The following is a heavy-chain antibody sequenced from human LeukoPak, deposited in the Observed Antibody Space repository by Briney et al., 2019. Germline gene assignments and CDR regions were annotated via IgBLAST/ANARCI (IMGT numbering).Heavy chain of an antibody. D-gene: IGHD2-2*01. Sequence: PGGSLRLSCAASGFTFSSYSMNWVRQAPGKGLEWVSSISSSSSYIYYADSVKGRFTISRDNAKNSLYLQMNSLRAEDTAVYYCARDQVYCSSTGCDLRGIGYWGQGTLVTVSS. CDR1: GFTFSSYS. V-gene: IGHV3-21*01. CDR3: ARDQVYCSSTGCDLRGIGY. CDR2: ISSSSSYI. J-gene: IGHJ4*02.